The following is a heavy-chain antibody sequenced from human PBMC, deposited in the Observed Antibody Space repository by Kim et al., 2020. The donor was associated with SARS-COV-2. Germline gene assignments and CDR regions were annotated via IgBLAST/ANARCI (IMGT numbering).Heavy chain of an antibody. CDR3: ARDKLISGYDWQSVYNWFDP. Sequence: ASVKVSCKASGYTFTSYDINWVRQATGQGLEGMGWMNPNSGNTGYAQKFQGRVTMTRNTSISTAYMELSSLRSEDTAVYYCARDKLISGYDWQSVYNWFDPWGQGTLVTVSS. CDR2: MNPNSGNT. J-gene: IGHJ5*02. CDR1: GYTFTSYD. D-gene: IGHD5-12*01. V-gene: IGHV1-8*01.